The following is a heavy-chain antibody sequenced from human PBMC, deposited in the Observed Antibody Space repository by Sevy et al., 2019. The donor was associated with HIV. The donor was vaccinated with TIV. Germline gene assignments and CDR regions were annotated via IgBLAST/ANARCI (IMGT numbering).Heavy chain of an antibody. J-gene: IGHJ3*02. CDR3: ARTLGYCSGGSCYSSGWAFDI. CDR1: GFTFSSYA. Sequence: GGSLRLSCAASGFTFSSYAVHWVRQAPGKGLEWVAVISYDGSNKYYADSVKGRFTISRDNSKNTLYLQMNSLRAEDTAVYYCARTLGYCSGGSCYSSGWAFDIWGQGTMVTVSS. CDR2: ISYDGSNK. D-gene: IGHD2-15*01. V-gene: IGHV3-30-3*01.